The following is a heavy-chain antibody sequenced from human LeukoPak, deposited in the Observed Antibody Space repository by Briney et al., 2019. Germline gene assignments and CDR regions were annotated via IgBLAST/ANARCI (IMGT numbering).Heavy chain of an antibody. V-gene: IGHV4-59*01. CDR3: ARGDDFLSGYSFGY. J-gene: IGHJ4*02. CDR1: GGSISTYY. D-gene: IGHD3-3*01. CDR2: VYYSGST. Sequence: SETLSLTCTVSGGSISTYYWSWIRQPPGKGLEWIGYVYYSGSTVYNPSLKSRVTISVDTSKNQFSLKLTSVTAADTAVYYCARGDDFLSGYSFGYWGQGTLVTVSS.